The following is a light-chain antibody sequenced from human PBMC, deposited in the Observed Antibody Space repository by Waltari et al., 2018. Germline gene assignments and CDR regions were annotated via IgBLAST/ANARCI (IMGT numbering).Light chain of an antibody. CDR1: HSINTN. CDR2: DAS. J-gene: IGKJ1*01. CDR3: QQYNNWPPA. Sequence: MTQSPDTLSASPGERITLSCRASHSINTNLAWYQRKPGQASRLLISDASTRAAGVPARFSGSGSGTEFTLTISSLQSEDFAVYYCQQYNNWPPAFGQGTKVESK. V-gene: IGKV3-15*01.